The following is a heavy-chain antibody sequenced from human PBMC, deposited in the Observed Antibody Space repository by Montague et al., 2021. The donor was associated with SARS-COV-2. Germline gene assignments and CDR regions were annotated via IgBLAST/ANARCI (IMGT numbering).Heavy chain of an antibody. V-gene: IGHV4-4*02. CDR2: TYLSGFT. J-gene: IGHJ4*02. CDR3: ARGGLGNRGFDY. CDR1: DVSLSSNTW. D-gene: IGHD3/OR15-3a*01. Sequence: SETLSLTCVVSDVSLSSNTWWSWVRQSPGKGLEWVGETYLSGFTQYNPSVKSRVTISLDDSRSQFSLRLTSVTAADTAVYFCARGGLGNRGFDYWGQGALVTVSS.